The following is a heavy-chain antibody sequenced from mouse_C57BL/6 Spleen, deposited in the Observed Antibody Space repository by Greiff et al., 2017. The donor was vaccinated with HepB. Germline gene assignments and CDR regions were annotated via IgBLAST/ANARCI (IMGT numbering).Heavy chain of an antibody. J-gene: IGHJ2*01. V-gene: IGHV3-1*01. Sequence: EVKLQESGPGMVKPSQSLSLTCTVTGYSITSGYDWNWIRHFPGNKLEWMGYISYSGSTNYNPSLKSRISITHDTSKNHFFLKLNSVTTEDTATYYCARGALLSFDYWGQGTTLTVSS. CDR1: GYSITSGYD. D-gene: IGHD1-1*01. CDR3: ARGALLSFDY. CDR2: ISYSGST.